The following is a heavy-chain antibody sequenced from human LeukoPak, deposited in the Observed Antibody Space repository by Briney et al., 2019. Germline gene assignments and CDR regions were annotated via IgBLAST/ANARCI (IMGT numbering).Heavy chain of an antibody. CDR2: ISAYNGNT. Sequence: GASVKVSCKASGYTFTSYGISWVRQAPGQGLEWMGWISAYNGNTNYAQKLQGRVTMTTDTSTCTAYMELRSLRSDDTAVYYCARAEYYDFWSGYYTAIDYWGQGTLVTVSS. CDR3: ARAEYYDFWSGYYTAIDY. D-gene: IGHD3-3*01. V-gene: IGHV1-18*01. J-gene: IGHJ4*02. CDR1: GYTFTSYG.